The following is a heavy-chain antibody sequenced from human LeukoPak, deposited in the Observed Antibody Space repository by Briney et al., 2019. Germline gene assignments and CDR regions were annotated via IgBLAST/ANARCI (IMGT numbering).Heavy chain of an antibody. Sequence: ASVKVSCKASGGTFSSYAISWVRQAPGQGLEWMGGIIPIFGTANYAQKFQGRVTITRNTSISTAYMELSSLRSEDTAVYYCARDDYGAHFDYWGQGTLVTVSS. CDR1: GGTFSSYA. V-gene: IGHV1-69*05. CDR3: ARDDYGAHFDY. D-gene: IGHD4-17*01. J-gene: IGHJ4*02. CDR2: IIPIFGTA.